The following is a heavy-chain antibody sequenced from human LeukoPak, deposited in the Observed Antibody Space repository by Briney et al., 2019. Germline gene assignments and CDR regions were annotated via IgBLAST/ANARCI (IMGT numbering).Heavy chain of an antibody. J-gene: IGHJ4*02. CDR1: GYTFTDYY. D-gene: IGHD6-6*01. V-gene: IGHV1-2*06. Sequence: ASVKVSCKASGYTFTDYYMHWVRQAPGQGLEWMGRINPNSGGTNSAQRFQGRVTMTRDTSISTAYMELSRLISDDTAVYYCAREYSSLSGDYWGQGTLVTVSS. CDR2: INPNSGGT. CDR3: AREYSSLSGDY.